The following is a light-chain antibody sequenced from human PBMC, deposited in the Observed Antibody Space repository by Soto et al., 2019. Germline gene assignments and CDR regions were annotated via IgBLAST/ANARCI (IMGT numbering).Light chain of an antibody. CDR3: QSYASSHSGQVV. CDR2: YNN. V-gene: IGLV1-40*01. J-gene: IGLJ2*01. Sequence: QSVLTQPPSLSGAPGQRVTISCTGTSSNRGAAFDVQWYQQLPGAAPKLLIYYNNNRPSGVPDRFSGSKSGTSAFLAITGLQADDEADYYCQSYASSHSGQVVFGGGTKLTVL. CDR1: SSNRGAAFD.